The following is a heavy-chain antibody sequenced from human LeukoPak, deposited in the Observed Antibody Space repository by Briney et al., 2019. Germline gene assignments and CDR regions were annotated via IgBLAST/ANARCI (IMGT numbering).Heavy chain of an antibody. CDR2: IYYSGST. J-gene: IGHJ5*02. D-gene: IGHD4-23*01. Sequence: PSETLSLTCTVSGGSISSSSYYWGWIRQPPGKGLEWIGSIYYSGSTYYNPSLKSRVTISVDTSKNQFSLKLSSVTAADTAVYYCARSLTTVVTPYWFDPWGQGTLVTVSS. V-gene: IGHV4-39*01. CDR3: ARSLTTVVTPYWFDP. CDR1: GGSISSSSYY.